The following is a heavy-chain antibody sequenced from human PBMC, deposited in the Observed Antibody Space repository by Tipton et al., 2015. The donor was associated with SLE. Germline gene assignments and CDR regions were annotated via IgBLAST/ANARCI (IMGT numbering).Heavy chain of an antibody. Sequence: TLSLTCSVSSGSIKSGNYYWSWIRQPAGKGLEWIGHFYTTGSAKYNPSLQSRVTMSLDASKNHFSLILTSVNAADTAVYYCARGSDGEYVRYFDVWGPGTLVTVSS. D-gene: IGHD4-17*01. J-gene: IGHJ2*01. CDR3: ARGSDGEYVRYFDV. CDR2: FYTTGSA. CDR1: SGSIKSGNYY. V-gene: IGHV4-61*09.